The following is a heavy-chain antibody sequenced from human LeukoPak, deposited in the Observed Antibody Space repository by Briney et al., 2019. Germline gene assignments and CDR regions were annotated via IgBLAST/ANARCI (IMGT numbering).Heavy chain of an antibody. CDR2: IYYSGST. V-gene: IGHV4-30-4*01. Sequence: SQTLSLTCTVSGGSISSGDYYWSWIRQPPGKGLEWIGYIYYSGSTYYNPSLKSRVTISVDTSKNQFSLKLSSVTAADTAVYYCARNLDFWSGYFDYWGQGTLVAVSS. D-gene: IGHD3-3*01. J-gene: IGHJ4*02. CDR3: ARNLDFWSGYFDY. CDR1: GGSISSGDYY.